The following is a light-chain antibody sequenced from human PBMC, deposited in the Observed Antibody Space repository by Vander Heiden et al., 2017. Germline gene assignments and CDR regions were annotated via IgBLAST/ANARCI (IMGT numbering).Light chain of an antibody. CDR1: TSNVGSNY. CDR2: TNT. J-gene: IGLJ2*01. Sequence: QSVLTQPPSASGTPGQRGTMSCSGSTSNVGSNYVSWYQQLPGTAPKLLIYTNTKRPSGVPDRFSGSKSGTSASLAISGLRSEDEGDYYCAAWDDSLSGVVFGGGTKLTVL. V-gene: IGLV1-47*01. CDR3: AAWDDSLSGVV.